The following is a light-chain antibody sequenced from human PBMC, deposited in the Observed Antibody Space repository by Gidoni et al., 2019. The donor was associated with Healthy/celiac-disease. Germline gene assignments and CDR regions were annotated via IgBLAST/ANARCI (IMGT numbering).Light chain of an antibody. J-gene: IGLJ1*01. CDR3: AAWDDSMTGYV. V-gene: IGLV1-47*02. CDR1: RPSIGTNF. CDR2: SNN. Sequence: QSMLTQPPSASGTPGQRVTISCSGSRPSIGTNFVSWYKHLPGTAPTLLIHSNNERPSGVPERFSASKSGTSASLAISGLRSEDEADYYCAAWDDSMTGYVFGSGTKVNVL.